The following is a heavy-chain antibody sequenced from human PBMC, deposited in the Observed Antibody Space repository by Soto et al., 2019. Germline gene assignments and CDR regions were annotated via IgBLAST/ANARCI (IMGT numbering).Heavy chain of an antibody. V-gene: IGHV3-15*07. Sequence: EVQLVESGGGLVKPGGSLRLSCAASGFTFSNAWMNWVRQAPGKGLXXXXRXXSKTDGGTTDYAAPVKGRFTISRDDSKNTLYLQMNSLKTEDTAVYYCTTRVGYCSSTSCLRTRNWFDPWGQGTLVTVSS. CDR2: XXSKTDGGTT. CDR1: GFTFSNAW. J-gene: IGHJ5*02. D-gene: IGHD2-2*03. CDR3: TTRVGYCSSTSCLRTRNWFDP.